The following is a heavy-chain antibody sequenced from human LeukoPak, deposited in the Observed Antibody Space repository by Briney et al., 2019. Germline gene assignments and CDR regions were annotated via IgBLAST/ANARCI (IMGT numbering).Heavy chain of an antibody. CDR3: ARRVVATPGAFDI. Sequence: GESLKISCKGSGYSFTNYWIGCVRQIPGKGLEWMGIIYPGDSDTRYSPSFQGQVTISADKSISTAYLQWSSLKASDTAMYYCARRVVATPGAFDIWGQGTMVTVSS. CDR2: IYPGDSDT. CDR1: GYSFTNYW. V-gene: IGHV5-51*01. J-gene: IGHJ3*02. D-gene: IGHD2-15*01.